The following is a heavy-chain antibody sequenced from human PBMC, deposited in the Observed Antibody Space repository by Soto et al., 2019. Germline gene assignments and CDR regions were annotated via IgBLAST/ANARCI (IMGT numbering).Heavy chain of an antibody. CDR2: IHYNGNT. J-gene: IGHJ6*02. CDR1: GGSISSGGYS. D-gene: IGHD2-21*02. Sequence: SETLSLTCAVSGGSISSGGYSWSWIRQPPGKGLEWIGNIHYNGNTKYNPSLKSRVTISVDTSKNQFSLKLNAVTAADTAVYYCARDLWGYCGTDCYPLDVWGQGTTVTVSS. V-gene: IGHV4-61*08. CDR3: ARDLWGYCGTDCYPLDV.